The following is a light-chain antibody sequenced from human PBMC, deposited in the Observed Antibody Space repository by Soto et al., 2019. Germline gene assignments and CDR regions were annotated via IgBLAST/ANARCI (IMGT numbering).Light chain of an antibody. CDR1: QTIFFASNNMNY. Sequence: DIVMTQSPDSLTVSLGERATINCKSSQTIFFASNNMNYLAWFQQKAGQPPKLLVTWASTRESGVPDRFSGCGSGTDFTLTISSLQAEDVAVYYCQQYYKTPWTFGQGTKVEVK. CDR3: QQYYKTPWT. CDR2: WAS. J-gene: IGKJ1*01. V-gene: IGKV4-1*01.